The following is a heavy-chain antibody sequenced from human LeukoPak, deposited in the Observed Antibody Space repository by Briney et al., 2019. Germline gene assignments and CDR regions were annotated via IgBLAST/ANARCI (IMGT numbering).Heavy chain of an antibody. J-gene: IGHJ3*02. CDR2: IRYDGSNK. D-gene: IGHD3-9*01. CDR3: AKGRYESARSRVDDAFDI. CDR1: GFTFSSYG. V-gene: IGHV3-30*02. Sequence: GGSLRLSCAASGFTFSSYGMHWVRQAPGKGLEWVAFIRYDGSNKYYADSVKGRFTISRDNSKNTLYLQMNSLRAEDTAVYYCAKGRYESARSRVDDAFDIWGQGTMVTVSS.